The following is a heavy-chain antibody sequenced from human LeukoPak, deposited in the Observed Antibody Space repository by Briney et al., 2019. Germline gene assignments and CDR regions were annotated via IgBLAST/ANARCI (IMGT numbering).Heavy chain of an antibody. V-gene: IGHV4-31*01. D-gene: IGHD5-12*01. CDR1: GASISSCGYY. CDR3: ARGGYYYYYGMDV. J-gene: IGHJ6*02. CDR2: IYYSGST. Sequence: SQTLSLTCTVSGASISSCGYYWSWIRQHPGKGLEWIGYIYYSGSTCYNPSLKSLVTISIDTSKNQFSLKLSSVTAADTAVYYCARGGYYYYYGMDVWGQGTTVTVSS.